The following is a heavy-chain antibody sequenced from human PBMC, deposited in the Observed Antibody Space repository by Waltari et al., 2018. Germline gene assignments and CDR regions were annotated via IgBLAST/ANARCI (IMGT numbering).Heavy chain of an antibody. CDR2: GHRNGRT. CDR1: GDPMSGNSW. V-gene: IGHV4-4*02. J-gene: IGHJ4*02. CDR3: ARDLGRGLFLDS. D-gene: IGHD2-15*01. Sequence: QLQLQESGPGLVKPSGTLSLTCVVSGDPMSGNSWWSGVRQSRDKGLEWIGQGHRNGRTNYNPSLASRAIVSLDSSMNQFSLRILSATAADTAVYYCARDLGRGLFLDSWGQGTLVTVSP.